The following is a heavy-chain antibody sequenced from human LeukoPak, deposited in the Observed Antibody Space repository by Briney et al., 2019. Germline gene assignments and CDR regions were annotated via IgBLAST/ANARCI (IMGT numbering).Heavy chain of an antibody. CDR3: ASLSEIAAAGTLFDY. J-gene: IGHJ4*02. CDR2: VDYSGST. V-gene: IGHV4-39*01. Sequence: SETLSLTCSVSGVSIISSSYYWGWIRLPPGKGLEWIGSVDYSGSTWYNPSLESRVTISVDTSKNQFSLRLNSVTAADTAVYYCASLSEIAAAGTLFDYWGQGTLVTVSS. D-gene: IGHD6-13*01. CDR1: GVSIISSSYY.